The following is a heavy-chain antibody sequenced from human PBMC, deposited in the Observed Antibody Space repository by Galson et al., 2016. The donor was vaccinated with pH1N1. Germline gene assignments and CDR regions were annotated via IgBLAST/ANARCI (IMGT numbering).Heavy chain of an antibody. CDR1: GFIFGDYP. Sequence: SLRLSCAASGFIFGDYPMSWVRQAPGKGLEWVCVIRSKGQGATTQYAASVKGRFIISWDDSRNIAYLQMNSLKREDTAFYYCTRIRTQWLVWGPVGVDSWGQGPLVTVSS. CDR3: TRIRTQWLVWGPVGVDS. D-gene: IGHD6-19*01. CDR2: IRSKGQGATT. J-gene: IGHJ4*02. V-gene: IGHV3-49*04.